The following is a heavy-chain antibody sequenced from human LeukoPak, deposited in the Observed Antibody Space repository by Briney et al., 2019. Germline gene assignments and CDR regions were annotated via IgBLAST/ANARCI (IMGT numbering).Heavy chain of an antibody. CDR1: GFNFDRYT. CDR3: AKELDTMFFDY. Sequence: GGSLRLSCATSGFNFDRYTIHWVRQAPGKGLEWVSLAGWAGGTTFYSDSVRGRFTISRDSGRKSVYLQVNSLTTDDTAFYFCAKELDTMFFDYWGQGALVTVSS. CDR2: AGWAGGTT. V-gene: IGHV3-43*01. D-gene: IGHD3-10*02. J-gene: IGHJ4*02.